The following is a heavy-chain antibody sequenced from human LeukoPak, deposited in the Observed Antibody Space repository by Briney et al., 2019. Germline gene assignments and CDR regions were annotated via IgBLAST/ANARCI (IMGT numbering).Heavy chain of an antibody. Sequence: GGSLRLSCAASGFTFSSYWMSWVRQAPGKGLEWVGRIKSKTDGGTTDYAAPVKGRFTISRDDSKNTLYLQMNSLKTEDTAVYYCTTDGIAVGWKWAFDIWGQGTMVTVSS. V-gene: IGHV3-15*01. CDR3: TTDGIAVGWKWAFDI. CDR2: IKSKTDGGTT. D-gene: IGHD6-19*01. CDR1: GFTFSSYW. J-gene: IGHJ3*02.